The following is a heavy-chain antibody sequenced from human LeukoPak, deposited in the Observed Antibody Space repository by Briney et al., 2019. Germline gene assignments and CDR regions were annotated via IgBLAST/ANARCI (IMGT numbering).Heavy chain of an antibody. Sequence: TGGSLRLSCAASGFTFDDYGMSWVRQAPGKGLEWVSGINWNGGSTGYADSVKGRFTISRDNAKNSLYLQMNSLRAEDTALYYCARDRSMVRGAIGPFDYWGQGTLVTVSS. CDR1: GFTFDDYG. CDR2: INWNGGST. CDR3: ARDRSMVRGAIGPFDY. D-gene: IGHD3-10*01. J-gene: IGHJ4*02. V-gene: IGHV3-20*04.